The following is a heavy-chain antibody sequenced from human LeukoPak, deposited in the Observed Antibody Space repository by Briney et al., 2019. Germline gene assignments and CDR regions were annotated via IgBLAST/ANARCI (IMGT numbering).Heavy chain of an antibody. J-gene: IGHJ5*02. CDR3: ARCRYGDYAWFDP. Sequence: ASMKVSCKASGGYYIHWVRQAPGQGREWMGWINPNSGGTNYAQKFKGRATMTRDTAISTAYMELSRLTSDDTAVYYCARCRYGDYAWFDPWGQGTLVTVSS. CDR1: GGYY. V-gene: IGHV1-2*02. CDR2: INPNSGGT. D-gene: IGHD4-17*01.